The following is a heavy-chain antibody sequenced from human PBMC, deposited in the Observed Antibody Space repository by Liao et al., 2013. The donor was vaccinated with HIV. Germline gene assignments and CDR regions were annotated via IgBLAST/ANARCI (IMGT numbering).Heavy chain of an antibody. V-gene: IGHV4-39*07. D-gene: IGHD4-17*01. CDR2: TYHSGSP. CDR3: ARDDPGDYSDN. Sequence: QLQLQESGPGLVKPSETLSLICSVSGFSITNDNYYWGWIRQPPGKGLEWIGNTYHSGSPYYNPSLRSRVTISVDTSKNQFSLKLTSVTATDTAVYYCARDDPGDYSDNWGQGTLVTVSS. J-gene: IGHJ4*02. CDR1: GFSITNDNYY.